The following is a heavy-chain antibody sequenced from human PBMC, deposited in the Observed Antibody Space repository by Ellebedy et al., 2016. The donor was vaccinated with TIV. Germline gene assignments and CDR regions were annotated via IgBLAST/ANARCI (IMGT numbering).Heavy chain of an antibody. CDR1: GFTTSNSY. V-gene: IGHV3-53*01. J-gene: IGHJ6*03. CDR2: IYSGGQT. D-gene: IGHD2-15*01. Sequence: GESLKISCAVSGFTTSNSYMSWVRRAPGKGLEWVSVIYSGGQTYYAASVKGRFTISRDNSKNTLFLQMNSLRAEDTAMYYYARDSGCSGDTCRQKYMDVWGKGTTVTVSS. CDR3: ARDSGCSGDTCRQKYMDV.